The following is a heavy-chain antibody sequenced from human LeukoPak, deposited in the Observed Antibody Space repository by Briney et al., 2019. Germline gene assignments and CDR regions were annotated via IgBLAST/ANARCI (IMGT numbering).Heavy chain of an antibody. CDR1: GFTFSTYA. Sequence: GGSLRLSCAASGFTFSTYAMSWVRQAPGRGLEWVSATIGSGGATFYAESVKGRFTISRDNSKNTLYLQMNSLRVEDTAVYYCAKRDSAKMFYFDYWGQGTLVTVSS. CDR2: TIGSGGAT. D-gene: IGHD3-10*02. V-gene: IGHV3-23*01. CDR3: AKRDSAKMFYFDY. J-gene: IGHJ4*02.